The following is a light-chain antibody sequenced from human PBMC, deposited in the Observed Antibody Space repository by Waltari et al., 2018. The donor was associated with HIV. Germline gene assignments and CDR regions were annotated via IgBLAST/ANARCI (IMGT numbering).Light chain of an antibody. CDR1: NIGGES. V-gene: IGLV3-21*04. CDR2: DDS. J-gene: IGLJ2*01. CDR3: QLWDSRGNHVV. Sequence: SFVLTQSPSMSVAPGETARIACGGNNIGGESVHWYQQKPGQAPVLVMYDDSDQPSGIPERFSGSNSKNTATLTISRVEAGDEADYYCQLWDSRGNHVVFGGGTKLTVL.